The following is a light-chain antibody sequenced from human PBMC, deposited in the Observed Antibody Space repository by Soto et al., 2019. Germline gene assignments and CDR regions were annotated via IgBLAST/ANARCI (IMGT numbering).Light chain of an antibody. CDR2: EVS. CDR3: KSYTSSTTRV. J-gene: IGLJ2*01. CDR1: SSDVGGYNY. V-gene: IGLV2-14*01. Sequence: QSALTQPASVSGSPGQSITISCTGTSSDVGGYNYVSWYQHHPGKAPKLLIYEVSNRPSGVSNRFSGSKSGNTASLTISGLQAEDEADYYCKSYTSSTTRVFGGGTKLTVL.